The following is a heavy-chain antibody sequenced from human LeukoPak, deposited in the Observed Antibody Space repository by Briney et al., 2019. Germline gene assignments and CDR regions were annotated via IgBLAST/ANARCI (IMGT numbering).Heavy chain of an antibody. CDR3: ARDGTAAAGIWWDYYYYMDV. D-gene: IGHD6-13*01. CDR1: GFTFSRHN. V-gene: IGHV3-48*01. Sequence: GGSLRLSCAASGFTFSRHNMNWVRQAPGKGLEWVSYISSSSSTIYYADSVKGRFTISRDNAKNSLYLQMNSLRAEDTAVYYCARDGTAAAGIWWDYYYYMDVWGKGTTVTVSS. J-gene: IGHJ6*03. CDR2: ISSSSSTI.